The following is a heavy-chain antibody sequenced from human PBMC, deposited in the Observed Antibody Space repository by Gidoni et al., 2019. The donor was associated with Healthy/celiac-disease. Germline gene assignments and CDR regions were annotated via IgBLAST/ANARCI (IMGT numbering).Heavy chain of an antibody. V-gene: IGHV4-31*03. CDR2: TYYSGST. CDR1: GGSISSGGYY. D-gene: IGHD6-6*01. CDR3: ASLEEFSSSPPYAFDI. Sequence: QVQLQESGPGLVKPSQTLSLTCTVSGGSISSGGYYWSWIRQHPGKGLEWIGYTYYSGSTYYNPSLKSRVTISVDTSKNQFSLKLSSVTAADTAVYYCASLEEFSSSPPYAFDIWGQGTMVTVSS. J-gene: IGHJ3*02.